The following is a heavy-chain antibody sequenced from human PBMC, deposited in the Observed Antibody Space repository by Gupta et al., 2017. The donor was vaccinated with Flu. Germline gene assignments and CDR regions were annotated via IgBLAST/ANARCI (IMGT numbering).Heavy chain of an antibody. CDR2: NKNKAKGYTT. Sequence: EVQLVESGGDLVQPGGSLRLSCAVSGFSFSDHYMDWVRQAPGKGLDWVGRNKNKAKGYTTDYAPSVKGRFTISRDDSKNSLYLQMNSLKTEDTAVDYCARGSAGDYLGQGTLVTVSS. CDR3: ARGSAGDY. J-gene: IGHJ4*02. D-gene: IGHD3-3*01. CDR1: GFSFSDHY. V-gene: IGHV3-72*01.